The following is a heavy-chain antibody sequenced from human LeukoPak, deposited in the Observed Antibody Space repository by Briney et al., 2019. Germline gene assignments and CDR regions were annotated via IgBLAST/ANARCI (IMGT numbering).Heavy chain of an antibody. J-gene: IGHJ4*02. D-gene: IGHD6-13*01. CDR1: GFTFSSYG. CDR2: IWYDGSNK. CDR3: AKVAGTGTSKYFDY. Sequence: GGSLRLSCAASGFTFSSYGMHWVRQAPGKGLEWVAVIWYDGSNKYYADSVKGRFTISRDNSKNTLYLQMNSLRAEDTAVYYCAKVAGTGTSKYFDYWGQGTLVTVSS. V-gene: IGHV3-33*06.